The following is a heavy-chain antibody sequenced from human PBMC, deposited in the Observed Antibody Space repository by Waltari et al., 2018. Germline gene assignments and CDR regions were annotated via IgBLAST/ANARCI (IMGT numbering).Heavy chain of an antibody. V-gene: IGHV4-39*01. Sequence: QLHLQLSGPGLVKPSETLSLTCAVSGTSVTTTNYFWGWICPPPGKGLEWIGRIYLTGSTDDTPSLKSRVAISIDTSTNQFSLNLRSVTAADTAVYYCARGIWQQLAHFDSWGQGTLVTVSS. J-gene: IGHJ4*02. CDR1: GTSVTTTNYF. CDR3: ARGIWQQLAHFDS. D-gene: IGHD6-13*01. CDR2: IYLTGST.